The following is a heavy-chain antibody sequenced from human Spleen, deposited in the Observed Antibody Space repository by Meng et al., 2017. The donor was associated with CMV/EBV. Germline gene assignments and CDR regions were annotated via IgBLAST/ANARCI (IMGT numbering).Heavy chain of an antibody. Sequence: SGGNFSSYAISWVRQAPGQGLEWMGGIIPIFGTANYAQKFQGRVTITTDESTSTAYMELSSLRSEDTAVYYCARVGSSSWYTGWFDPWGQGTLVTVSS. J-gene: IGHJ5*02. V-gene: IGHV1-69*05. CDR2: IIPIFGTA. D-gene: IGHD6-13*01. CDR3: ARVGSSSWYTGWFDP. CDR1: GGNFSSYA.